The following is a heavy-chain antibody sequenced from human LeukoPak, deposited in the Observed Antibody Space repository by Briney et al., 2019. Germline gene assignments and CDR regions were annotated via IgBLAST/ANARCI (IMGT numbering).Heavy chain of an antibody. CDR2: ISSSSSYI. V-gene: IGHV3-21*01. D-gene: IGHD1-26*01. CDR1: GFTFSSYS. Sequence: GGSLRLSCAASGFTFSSYSMNWVRQAPGKGLEWVSSISSSSSYIYYADSVKGRFTISRDNAKNSPYLQMNSLRAEDTAVYYCASIVGAIDLGWGQGTLVTVSS. CDR3: ASIVGAIDLG. J-gene: IGHJ4*02.